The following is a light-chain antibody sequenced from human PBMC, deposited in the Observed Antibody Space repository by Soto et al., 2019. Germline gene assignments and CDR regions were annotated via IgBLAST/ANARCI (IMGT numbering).Light chain of an antibody. CDR2: GAS. V-gene: IGKV3-20*01. CDR1: QSVNSNY. J-gene: IGKJ1*01. Sequence: EMVMTQSPAILSVSPGESATLSCRASQSVNSNYLAWYQQHPGQPPRLLIYGASSRATGIPDRFSGSGSGTDFTLTISRLEPEDFAVYYCQQYGSSSITFGQGTKVDIK. CDR3: QQYGSSSIT.